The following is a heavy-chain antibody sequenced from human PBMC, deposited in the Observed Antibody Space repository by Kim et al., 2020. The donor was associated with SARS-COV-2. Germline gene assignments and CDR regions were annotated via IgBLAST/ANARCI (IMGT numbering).Heavy chain of an antibody. J-gene: IGHJ4*02. V-gene: IGHV5-51*01. CDR3: ARHDYYDSSGGDY. D-gene: IGHD3-22*01. Sequence: SPAFQGQVTISADKSISTAYLQWSSLKASDTAMYYCARHDYYDSSGGDYWGQGTLVTVSS.